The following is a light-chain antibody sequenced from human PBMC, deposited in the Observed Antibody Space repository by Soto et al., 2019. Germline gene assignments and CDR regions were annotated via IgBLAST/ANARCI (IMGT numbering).Light chain of an antibody. CDR2: EVD. Sequence: QSALTQPASVSGSPGQSISISCTGTRSDVGAYNFVSWYQQHPGKAPKDIIFEVDKRPSKVSPRFSGSKSGNTSSLTISGLQIEDEADYYCYSFTTSDTSVFGTGTKVTVL. V-gene: IGLV2-14*03. CDR1: RSDVGAYNF. J-gene: IGLJ1*01. CDR3: YSFTTSDTSV.